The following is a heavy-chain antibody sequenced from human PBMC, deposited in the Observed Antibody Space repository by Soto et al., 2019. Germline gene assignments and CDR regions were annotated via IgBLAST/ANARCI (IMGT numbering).Heavy chain of an antibody. Sequence: EVQLVESGGGLVQPGGSLRLSCAASGFTFSSYSMNWVRQAPGKGPEWLSYITHNSDSIHYADSVEGRFTISRDNAKNSLYLEMNSLRVEDTAVYYCAVGIAVARGYFDLWGRGSLVTVSS. CDR2: ITHNSDSI. CDR1: GFTFSSYS. CDR3: AVGIAVARGYFDL. D-gene: IGHD6-19*01. J-gene: IGHJ2*01. V-gene: IGHV3-48*04.